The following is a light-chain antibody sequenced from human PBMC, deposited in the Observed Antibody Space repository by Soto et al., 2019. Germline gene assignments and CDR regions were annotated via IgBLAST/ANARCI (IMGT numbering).Light chain of an antibody. J-gene: IGKJ4*01. Sequence: DIQITQSPSSVSASVGDRVTITCRASQGISSRLAWYQQIPGKAPELLIYAASSLQSGVPSRFSGSGSGTDFTLTINSLQPEDFATYYCQQTNSFPLTFGGGTKVDI. CDR2: AAS. CDR1: QGISSR. CDR3: QQTNSFPLT. V-gene: IGKV1D-12*01.